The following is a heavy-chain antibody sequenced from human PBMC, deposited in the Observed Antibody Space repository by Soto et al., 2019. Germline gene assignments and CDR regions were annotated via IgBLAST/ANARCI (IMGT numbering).Heavy chain of an antibody. CDR1: GGTFSSYA. CDR2: IIPIFGTA. D-gene: IGHD5-12*01. V-gene: IGHV1-69*13. CDR3: ARVLYSGYEGYYYGMDV. J-gene: IGHJ6*02. Sequence: SVKVSCKASGGTFSSYAISWVPQAPGQGLEWMGGIIPIFGTANYAQKFQGRVTITADESTSTAYMELSSLRSEDTAVYYCARVLYSGYEGYYYGMDVWGQGXTVTVSS.